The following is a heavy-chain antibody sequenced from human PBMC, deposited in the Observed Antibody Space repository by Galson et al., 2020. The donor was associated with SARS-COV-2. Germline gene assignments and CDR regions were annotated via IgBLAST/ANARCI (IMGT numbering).Heavy chain of an antibody. V-gene: IGHV4-59*01. CDR3: ARLGDYDSSGYYFVFDY. CDR2: IYYSGST. Sequence: SETLSLTCTVSGGPISSYYWSWIRQPPGQGLEWIGYIYYSGSTNYNPSLKSRVTISVDTSKNQFSLKLSSVTAADTAVYYCARLGDYDSSGYYFVFDYWGQGTLVTVSS. CDR1: GGPISSYY. D-gene: IGHD3-22*01. J-gene: IGHJ4*02.